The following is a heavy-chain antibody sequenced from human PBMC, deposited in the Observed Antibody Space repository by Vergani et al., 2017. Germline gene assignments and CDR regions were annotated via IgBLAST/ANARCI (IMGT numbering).Heavy chain of an antibody. CDR1: GFTFSSYW. V-gene: IGHV3-7*03. Sequence: EVQLVESGGGLVQPGGSLRLSCAASGFTFSSYWMSWVRQAPGKGLEWVANIKQDGSEKYYVDSVKGRFTISRDNAKNSLYLQMNSLRAEDTAVYYCARESAYCGGDCYSRGWFEPWGQGTLVTVSS. J-gene: IGHJ5*02. CDR2: IKQDGSEK. D-gene: IGHD2-21*01. CDR3: ARESAYCGGDCYSRGWFEP.